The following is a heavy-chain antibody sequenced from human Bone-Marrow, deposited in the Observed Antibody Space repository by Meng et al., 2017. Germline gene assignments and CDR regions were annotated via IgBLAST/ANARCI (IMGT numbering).Heavy chain of an antibody. CDR1: GFTFSSYW. V-gene: IGHV3-7*03. D-gene: IGHD5-12*01. CDR2: IKQDGSEK. J-gene: IGHJ6*02. CDR3: AKDIGAIRYYGMDV. Sequence: GESLKISCAASGFTFSSYWMSWVRQAPGKGLEWVANIKQDGSEKYYVDSVKGRFTISKDNAKNSLYLQMNSLRAEDTALHYCAKDIGAIRYYGMDVWGQGTMVTVSS.